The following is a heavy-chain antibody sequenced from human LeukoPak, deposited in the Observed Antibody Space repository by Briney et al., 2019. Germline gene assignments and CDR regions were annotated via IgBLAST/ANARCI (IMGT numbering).Heavy chain of an antibody. V-gene: IGHV4-34*01. J-gene: IGHJ6*03. CDR1: SESFSGYF. CDR2: INYSGST. Sequence: SETLSLTCAIYSESFSGYFWSWIRQPPGKGLEWIGEINYSGSTNYNPSLKSRVTISVDASKNQFSLKLSSVTAADTAVYYCARRYYYYYYMDVWGKGTTVTVSS. CDR3: ARRYYYYYYMDV.